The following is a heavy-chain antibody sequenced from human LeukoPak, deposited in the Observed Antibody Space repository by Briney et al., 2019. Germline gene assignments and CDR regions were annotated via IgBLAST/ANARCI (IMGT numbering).Heavy chain of an antibody. J-gene: IGHJ4*02. CDR1: GFTFSIYW. CDR2: IKQDGSEK. CDR3: ARGHDFWSGYYFDY. V-gene: IGHV3-7*01. D-gene: IGHD3-3*01. Sequence: GGSLRLSCAASGFTFSIYWMTWVRQAPGKGLEWVANIKQDGSEKYYVDSVKGRFTISRDNAKNSLYLQVNSLRAEDTAVYYCARGHDFWSGYYFDYWGQGTLVTVSS.